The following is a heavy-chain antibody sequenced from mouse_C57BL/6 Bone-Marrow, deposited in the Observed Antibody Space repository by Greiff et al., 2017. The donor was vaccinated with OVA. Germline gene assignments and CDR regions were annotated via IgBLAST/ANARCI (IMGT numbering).Heavy chain of an antibody. D-gene: IGHD1-1*01. CDR2: IDPSDSYT. V-gene: IGHV1-59*01. CDR1: GYTFTSYW. Sequence: QVHVKQSGAELVRPGPSVKLSCKASGYTFTSYWMHWVKQRPGQGLEWIGVIDPSDSYTNYNQKFKGKATLTVDTSSSTAYMQLSSLTSEDSAVYYCARGVNYYGSSYLFAYWGQGTLVTVSA. CDR3: ARGVNYYGSSYLFAY. J-gene: IGHJ3*01.